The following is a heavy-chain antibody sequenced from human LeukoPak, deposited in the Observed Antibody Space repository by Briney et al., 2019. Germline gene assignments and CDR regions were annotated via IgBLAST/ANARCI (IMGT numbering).Heavy chain of an antibody. CDR1: GFTFSSYS. Sequence: GGSLGLSCAASGFTFSSYSMNWVRQAPGKGLEWVSYISSSSSTIYYADSVKGRFTISRDNSKNTLYLQMNSLRAEDTAVYYCAKAMVWLEPHYFDYWGQGTLVTVSS. D-gene: IGHD5-24*01. J-gene: IGHJ4*02. CDR3: AKAMVWLEPHYFDY. CDR2: ISSSSSTI. V-gene: IGHV3-48*01.